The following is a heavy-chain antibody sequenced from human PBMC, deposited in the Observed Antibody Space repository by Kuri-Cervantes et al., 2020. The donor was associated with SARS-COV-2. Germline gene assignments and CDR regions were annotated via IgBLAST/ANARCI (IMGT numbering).Heavy chain of an antibody. CDR3: ARTRIAAAGTDAFDI. Sequence: VNVSCKASGYTFTSYYMHWVRQAPGQGLERLGIINPSGGSTSYAQKFQGRVTMTRDTSTSTVYMELSSLRSEDTAVYYCARTRIAAAGTDAFDIWGQGTMVTVSS. J-gene: IGHJ3*02. CDR1: GYTFTSYY. D-gene: IGHD6-13*01. V-gene: IGHV1-46*01. CDR2: INPSGGST.